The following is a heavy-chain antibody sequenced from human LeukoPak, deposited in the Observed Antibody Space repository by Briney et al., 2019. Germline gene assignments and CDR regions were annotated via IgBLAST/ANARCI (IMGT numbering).Heavy chain of an antibody. CDR2: IKSKTAGGTT. CDR3: TTQAPISNY. Sequence: GGSWRLSCAASGFTFSNAWMSWVRQAPGKGLEWVGRIKSKTAGGTTDYAAPVKGRFTISRDDSKNTLYLQMNSLKTEDTAVYYCTTQAPISNYWGQGTLVTVSS. CDR1: GFTFSNAW. V-gene: IGHV3-15*01. J-gene: IGHJ4*02.